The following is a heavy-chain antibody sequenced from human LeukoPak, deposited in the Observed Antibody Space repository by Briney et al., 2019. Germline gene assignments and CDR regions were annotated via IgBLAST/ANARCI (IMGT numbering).Heavy chain of an antibody. CDR3: AGSGYDYVWGSYRFSY. D-gene: IGHD3-16*02. Sequence: PSETLSLTCTVSGGPISSYYWSWIRQPPGKGLEWIGYIYYSGSTNYNPSLKSRVTISVDTSKNQFSLKLSSVTAADTAVYYCAGSGYDYVWGSYRFSYWGQGTLVTVSS. CDR1: GGPISSYY. J-gene: IGHJ4*02. CDR2: IYYSGST. V-gene: IGHV4-59*08.